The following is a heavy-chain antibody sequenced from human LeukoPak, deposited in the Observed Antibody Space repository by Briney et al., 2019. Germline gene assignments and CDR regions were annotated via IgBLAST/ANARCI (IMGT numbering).Heavy chain of an antibody. D-gene: IGHD2-21*01. CDR2: IRYDGSNK. Sequence: GGSLRLSCAASGFTFSSYAIHWVRQAPGKGLEWVAFIRYDGSNKYYADSVKGRFTISRDNSKNTLYLQMNSLRAEDTAVYYPSRGGDCDYWGQGTLVTVSS. V-gene: IGHV3-30*02. CDR3: SRGGDCDY. J-gene: IGHJ4*02. CDR1: GFTFSSYA.